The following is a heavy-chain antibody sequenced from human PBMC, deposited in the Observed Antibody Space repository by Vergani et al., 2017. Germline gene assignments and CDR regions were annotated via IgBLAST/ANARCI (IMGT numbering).Heavy chain of an antibody. CDR1: GFPFHDFG. J-gene: IGHJ4*01. CDR3: TRGYKYGYD. D-gene: IGHD5-18*01. Sequence: EVQLVESGGGLVQPGQSLRLACITSGFPFHDFGINWVRQAPGKGLEWISLIRTSENGGTSHYAASVAGRFSISRDESKSVAYLQMDGLKTDDTATYSCTRGYKYGYDWGQGTLVTVSS. CDR2: IRTSENGGTS. V-gene: IGHV3-49*04.